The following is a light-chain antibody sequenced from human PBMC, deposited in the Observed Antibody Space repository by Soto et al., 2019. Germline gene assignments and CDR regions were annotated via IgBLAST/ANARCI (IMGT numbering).Light chain of an antibody. V-gene: IGKV4-1*01. CDR3: QQYYNTPLA. J-gene: IGKJ4*01. CDR1: QSVLYSSYNKNY. CDR2: WAS. Sequence: DIVMTQSPDSLAVSLGERATINCRSNQSVLYSSYNKNYLAWYQQKPGQPPRLLIYWASSRESGVPDRFSASGSGTDFTLTISNLQAEDVAVYYCQQYYNTPLAFGGGTKVDIK.